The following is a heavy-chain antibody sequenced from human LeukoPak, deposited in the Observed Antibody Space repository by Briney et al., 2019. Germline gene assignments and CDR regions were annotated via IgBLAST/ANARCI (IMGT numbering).Heavy chain of an antibody. Sequence: SETLSLTCTVSGGSISSHYWTWIRQSPGKGLKWIGDISNSGSTSYNPSLKSRVTISIDTSKNQFSLKLSSVTAADTAVYYCGRDALVGYFSYYYMDVWGKGTTVTVSS. V-gene: IGHV4-59*11. CDR3: GRDALVGYFSYYYMDV. J-gene: IGHJ6*03. CDR2: ISNSGST. D-gene: IGHD2-15*01. CDR1: GGSISSHY.